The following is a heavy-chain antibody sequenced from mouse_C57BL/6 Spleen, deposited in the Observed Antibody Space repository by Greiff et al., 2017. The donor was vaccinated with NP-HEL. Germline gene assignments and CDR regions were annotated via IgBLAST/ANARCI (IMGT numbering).Heavy chain of an antibody. CDR1: GYTFTSYW. CDR2: IDPNSGGT. D-gene: IGHD1-2*01. Sequence: QVQLQQPGAELVKPGASVKLSCKASGYTFTSYWMHWVKQRPGRGLEWIGRIDPNSGGTKYNEKLRSKATLTVDKPSSAAYMQLGSLTSEDSAVYYCAREGELRRPEDYFDYWGQGTTLTDSS. CDR3: AREGELRRPEDYFDY. V-gene: IGHV1-72*01. J-gene: IGHJ2*01.